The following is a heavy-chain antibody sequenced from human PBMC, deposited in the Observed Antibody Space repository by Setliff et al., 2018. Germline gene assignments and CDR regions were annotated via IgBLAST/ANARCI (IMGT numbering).Heavy chain of an antibody. J-gene: IGHJ4*02. Sequence: LRLSCAASGFTFRSYAMHWVRQAPGKGLEWVAVISYDGSNKYYADSVKGRFTISRDTSKNTLFLQMNRLRAEDTAVYYCARGAYCSGGSCYSPLDYWGQGTLVTVSS. V-gene: IGHV3-30-3*01. CDR1: GFTFRSYA. CDR3: ARGAYCSGGSCYSPLDY. D-gene: IGHD2-15*01. CDR2: ISYDGSNK.